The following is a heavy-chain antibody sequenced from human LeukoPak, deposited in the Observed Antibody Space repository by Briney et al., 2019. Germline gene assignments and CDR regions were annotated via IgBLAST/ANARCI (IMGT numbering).Heavy chain of an antibody. CDR2: IRYDGNIK. D-gene: IGHD1-14*01. CDR1: GFTFSSYG. Sequence: PGGSLRLSCGASGFTFSSYGMLWVRQSPRKGLEWVAFIRYDGNIKFYADSMKGRFTISRDNSKNTLSLHINSLRPENTALYYCVKDNPLDYWGQGTLVIVSS. V-gene: IGHV3-30*02. J-gene: IGHJ4*02. CDR3: VKDNPLDY.